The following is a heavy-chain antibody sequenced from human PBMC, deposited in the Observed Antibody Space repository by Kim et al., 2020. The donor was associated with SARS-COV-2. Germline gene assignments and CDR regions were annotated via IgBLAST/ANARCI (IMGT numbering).Heavy chain of an antibody. Sequence: ASVKVSCKASGYTFTSYDINWVRQATGQGLEWMGWMNPNSGNTGYAQKFQGRVTMTRNTSISTAYMELSSLRSEDTAVYYCARGGGGATPYYYYYYGMDVWGQGTTVTVSS. CDR2: MNPNSGNT. CDR3: ARGGGGATPYYYYYYGMDV. J-gene: IGHJ6*02. V-gene: IGHV1-8*01. CDR1: GYTFTSYD. D-gene: IGHD1-26*01.